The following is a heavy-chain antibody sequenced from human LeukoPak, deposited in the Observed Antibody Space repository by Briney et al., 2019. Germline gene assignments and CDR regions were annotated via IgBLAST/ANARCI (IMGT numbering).Heavy chain of an antibody. CDR3: AKGGSSSWDYFDY. CDR1: GFTFSTYS. V-gene: IGHV3-21*01. CDR2: ISSNSRYI. J-gene: IGHJ4*02. Sequence: GGSLRLSCAASGFTFSTYSMNWVRQAPGKGLEWVSSISSNSRYIYYADSMRGRFTISRDNSKNTLFLQMNSLRAVDTAVYYCAKGGSSSWDYFDYWGQGTLVTVSS. D-gene: IGHD6-13*01.